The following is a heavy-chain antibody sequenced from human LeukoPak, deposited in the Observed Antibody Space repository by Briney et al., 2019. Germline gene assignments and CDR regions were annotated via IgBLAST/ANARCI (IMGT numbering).Heavy chain of an antibody. D-gene: IGHD3-10*01. CDR3: AKDQYYYGSGSYLHYGMDV. CDR1: GFIFSRYG. Sequence: GGSLRLSCAASGFIFSRYGMSWVRQAPGKGLEWVSAISGSGGSTYYADSVKGRFTISRDNSKNTLYLQMNSLRAEDTAVYYCAKDQYYYGSGSYLHYGMDVWGQGTTVTVSS. J-gene: IGHJ6*02. V-gene: IGHV3-23*01. CDR2: ISGSGGST.